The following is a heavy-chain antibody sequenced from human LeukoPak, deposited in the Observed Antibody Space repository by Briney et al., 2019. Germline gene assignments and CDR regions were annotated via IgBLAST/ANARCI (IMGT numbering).Heavy chain of an antibody. Sequence: SVKVSCKASGGTSSSYAISWVRQAPGQGLEWMGGIIPIFGTANYAQKFQGRVTITADESTSTAYMELSSLRSEDTAVYYCARDNRGIAATTYYYYYMDVWGKGTTVTVSS. V-gene: IGHV1-69*13. CDR2: IIPIFGTA. D-gene: IGHD6-13*01. J-gene: IGHJ6*03. CDR3: ARDNRGIAATTYYYYYMDV. CDR1: GGTSSSYA.